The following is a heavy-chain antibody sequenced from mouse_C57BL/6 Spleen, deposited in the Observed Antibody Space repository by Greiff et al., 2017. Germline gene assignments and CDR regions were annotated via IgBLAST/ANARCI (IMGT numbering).Heavy chain of an antibody. Sequence: VKLQQPGAELVMPGASVKLSCKASGYTFTSYWMHWVKQRPGQGLEWIGEIDPSDSYTNYNQKFKGKSTLTVDKSSSTAYMQLSSLTSEDSAVYYCARDELTAVVATDWYFDGWGTGTTVTVSS. D-gene: IGHD1-1*01. V-gene: IGHV1-69*01. CDR1: GYTFTSYW. CDR2: IDPSDSYT. J-gene: IGHJ1*03. CDR3: ARDELTAVVATDWYFDG.